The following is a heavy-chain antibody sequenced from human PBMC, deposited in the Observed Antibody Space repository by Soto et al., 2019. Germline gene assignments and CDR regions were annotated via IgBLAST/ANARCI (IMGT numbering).Heavy chain of an antibody. CDR2: IYYSGST. CDR3: ARRRPHCSGGSCYHTIDY. CDR1: GGSISSYY. D-gene: IGHD2-15*01. V-gene: IGHV4-59*01. J-gene: IGHJ4*02. Sequence: SETLSLTCTVSGGSISSYYWSWIRQPPGKGLEWIGYIYYSGSTNYNPSLKSRVTISVDTSKNQFSLKLSSVTAADTAVYYCARRRPHCSGGSCYHTIDYWGQGTLVTVSS.